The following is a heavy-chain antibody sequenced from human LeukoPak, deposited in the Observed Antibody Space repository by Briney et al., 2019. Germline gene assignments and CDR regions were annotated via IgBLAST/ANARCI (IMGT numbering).Heavy chain of an antibody. CDR1: GYSISNGYY. D-gene: IGHD2-15*01. J-gene: IGHJ4*02. CDR3: ARDGLLLGSRRSPRFDY. Sequence: PSETLSLTCTVSGYSISNGYYWGWIRPPPGKGLEWVGSIYHRGSTYYNPSLKSRVTMSVDTSKNQFSLKLSSVTAADTAVYYCARDGLLLGSRRSPRFDYWGQGTLVTVSS. CDR2: IYHRGST. V-gene: IGHV4-38-2*02.